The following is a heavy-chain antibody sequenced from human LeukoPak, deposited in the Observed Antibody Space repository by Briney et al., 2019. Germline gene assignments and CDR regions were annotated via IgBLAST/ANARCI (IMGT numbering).Heavy chain of an antibody. V-gene: IGHV3-7*01. Sequence: PGGSLRLSCAASGFTFSSYAMSWVRQAPGKGLEWVANIKQDGSEKNYVDSVKGRFTISRDNAKTSLYLQMNSLRAEDTAVYYCARSLWPEDYWGQGTLVTVPS. CDR2: IKQDGSEK. J-gene: IGHJ4*02. CDR1: GFTFSSYA. D-gene: IGHD5-18*01. CDR3: ARSLWPEDY.